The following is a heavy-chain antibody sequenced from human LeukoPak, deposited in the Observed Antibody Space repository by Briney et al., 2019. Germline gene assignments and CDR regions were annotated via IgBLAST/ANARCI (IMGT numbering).Heavy chain of an antibody. V-gene: IGHV3-23*01. CDR2: ISGSGGST. CDR3: AKDLVAAIDY. Sequence: PGESLRLSRAASGFTFSSYAMSWVRQAPGKGLEWVSAISGSGGSTYYADSVKGRFTISRDNSKNTLYLQMNSLRAEDTAVYYCAKDLVAAIDYWGQGTLVTVSS. D-gene: IGHD2-15*01. J-gene: IGHJ4*02. CDR1: GFTFSSYA.